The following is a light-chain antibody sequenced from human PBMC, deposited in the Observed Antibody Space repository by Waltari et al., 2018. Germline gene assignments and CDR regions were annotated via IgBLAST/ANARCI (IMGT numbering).Light chain of an antibody. CDR2: KAN. V-gene: IGLV8-61*01. CDR3: ALYMGSGIWV. CDR1: SGSLSTTSS. J-gene: IGLJ3*02. Sequence: QTVVTQEPSLSVSPGGTVTLTCPLSSGSLSTTSSAPWYQQTPGQAPRTLVYKANARSSGVPDRFSGSILGNTAALTITGAQADDESDYYCALYMGSGIWVFGGGTRLTVL.